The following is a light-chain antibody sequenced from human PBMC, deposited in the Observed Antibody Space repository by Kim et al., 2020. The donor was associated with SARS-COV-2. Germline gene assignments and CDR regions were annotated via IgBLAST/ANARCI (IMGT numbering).Light chain of an antibody. CDR1: QSVSSSY. V-gene: IGKV3-20*01. J-gene: IGKJ1*01. CDR2: GAS. CDR3: QQYGDSRT. Sequence: EIVLTQSPGTLSLSPGERATLSCRASQSVSSSYLAWYQQKPGQAPRLLIYGASSRATGIPDRFSGSGSGTDFTLTINRLEPEDFAVYYCQQYGDSRTFGQGTKVDIK.